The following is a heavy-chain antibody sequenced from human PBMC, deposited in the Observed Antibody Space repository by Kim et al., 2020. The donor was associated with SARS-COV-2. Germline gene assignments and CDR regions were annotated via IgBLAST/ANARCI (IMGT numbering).Heavy chain of an antibody. CDR3: ARRAYCGGDCYLFDY. D-gene: IGHD2-21*02. Sequence: PSLRSRVTISVDTSKNQFSLKLSSVTAADTAVYYCARRAYCGGDCYLFDYWGQGTLVTVSS. V-gene: IGHV4-39*01. J-gene: IGHJ4*02.